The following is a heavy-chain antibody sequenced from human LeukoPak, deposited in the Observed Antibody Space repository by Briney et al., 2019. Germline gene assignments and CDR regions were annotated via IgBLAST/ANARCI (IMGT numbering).Heavy chain of an antibody. CDR1: GGTFSNYV. D-gene: IGHD3-16*01. CDR2: IIPIIGRT. Sequence: GASVKVSCQASGGTFSNYVISWVRQAPGQGLEWMGGIIPIIGRTNYAQKFQGRVAITTDESTSTAYMELSSLRSDDTAVYSCARESLGGLKYFDGWGQGTLVTVSS. V-gene: IGHV1-69*05. J-gene: IGHJ4*02. CDR3: ARESLGGLKYFDG.